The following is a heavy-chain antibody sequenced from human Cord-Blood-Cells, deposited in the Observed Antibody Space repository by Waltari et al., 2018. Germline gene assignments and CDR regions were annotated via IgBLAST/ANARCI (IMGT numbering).Heavy chain of an antibody. J-gene: IGHJ3*02. CDR2: INPNRGGT. D-gene: IGHD6-13*01. Sequence: QVQLVQSGAEVKKPGASVKVSCKASGYTFTRYYMHWVRQAPGQGLEWMGWINPNRGGTNYAQKFQGRVTMTRDTSISTAYMELSRLRSDDTAVYYCARAWYSSSWYANAFDIWGQGTMVTVSS. CDR3: ARAWYSSSWYANAFDI. CDR1: GYTFTRYY. V-gene: IGHV1-2*02.